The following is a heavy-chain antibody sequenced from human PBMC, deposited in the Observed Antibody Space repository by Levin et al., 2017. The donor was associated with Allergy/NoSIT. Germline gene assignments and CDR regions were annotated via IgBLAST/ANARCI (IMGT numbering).Heavy chain of an antibody. CDR1: GFTFSSYA. V-gene: IGHV3-30-3*01. D-gene: IGHD3-22*01. J-gene: IGHJ2*01. Sequence: GGSLRLSCAASGFTFSSYAMHWVRQAPGKGLEWVAVISYDGSNKYYADSVKGRFTISRDNSKNTLYLQMNSLRAEDTAVYYCARDWLREDWYFDLWGRGTLVTVSS. CDR2: ISYDGSNK. CDR3: ARDWLREDWYFDL.